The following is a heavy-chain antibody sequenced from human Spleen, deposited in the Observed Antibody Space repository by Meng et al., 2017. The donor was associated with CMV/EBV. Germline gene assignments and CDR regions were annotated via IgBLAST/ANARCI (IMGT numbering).Heavy chain of an antibody. CDR3: ARRTTQLFMDV. D-gene: IGHD2-15*01. Sequence: SVKESRKASGYTFTGYFVHWVRQAPGQGLEWMGWIHPNSGGTDYAQKFQGRVTMTRDTSISTAYMELSSLRSDDTAVYYCARRTTQLFMDVWGQGTTVTVSS. CDR1: GYTFTGYF. V-gene: IGHV1-2*02. J-gene: IGHJ6*02. CDR2: IHPNSGGT.